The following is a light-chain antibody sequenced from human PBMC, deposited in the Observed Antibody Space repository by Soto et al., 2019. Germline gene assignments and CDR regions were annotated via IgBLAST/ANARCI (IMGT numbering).Light chain of an antibody. J-gene: IGKJ2*01. CDR1: QSISSW. V-gene: IGKV1-5*03. CDR3: QQYNSYPSYT. CDR2: KAS. Sequence: DIQMTQSPSTLSASVGDRVTITCRAIQSISSWLAWYQQKPGKAPKLLIYKASSLESGVPSRFSGSGSGTEFTLTISSLQPDDFATYYCQQYNSYPSYTFGQGTKLEIK.